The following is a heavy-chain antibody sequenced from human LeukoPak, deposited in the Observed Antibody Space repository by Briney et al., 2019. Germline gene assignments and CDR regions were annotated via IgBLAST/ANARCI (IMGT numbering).Heavy chain of an antibody. V-gene: IGHV4-59*08. D-gene: IGHD2-15*01. CDR2: IYYSGST. J-gene: IGHJ4*02. CDR3: ARQAVAAPDY. Sequence: PSETLSLTCTASGGFISDSYWSWIRQPPGKGLEWIGYIYYSGSTNYNPSLKSRVTISVDTSKNQFSLKLSSVTAADTAVYYCARQAVAAPDYWGQGTLVTVSS. CDR1: GGFISDSY.